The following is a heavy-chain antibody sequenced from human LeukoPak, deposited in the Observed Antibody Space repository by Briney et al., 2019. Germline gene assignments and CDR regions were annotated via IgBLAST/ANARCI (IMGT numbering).Heavy chain of an antibody. Sequence: GGSLRLSCAASGFTFSSYALSWVRQAPGKGLEWVSGVTGSGGSTYYADSVKGRFTISRDNSKNALYLQMNSLRAKDTAVYYCAKPGGLVGPKGGAFDIWGQGTMVTVSS. CDR1: GFTFSSYA. J-gene: IGHJ3*02. CDR2: VTGSGGST. CDR3: AKPGGLVGPKGGAFDI. V-gene: IGHV3-23*01. D-gene: IGHD1-26*01.